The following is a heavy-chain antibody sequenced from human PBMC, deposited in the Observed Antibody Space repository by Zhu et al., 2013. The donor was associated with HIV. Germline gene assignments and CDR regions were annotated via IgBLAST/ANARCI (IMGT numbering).Heavy chain of an antibody. CDR2: IIPIFGTA. Sequence: QVQLVQSGAEVKKPGSSVKVSCKASGGTFSSYAISWVRQAPGQGLEWMGGIIPIFGTANYAQKFQGRATITADESTSTAYMELSSLRSEDTAVYYCARDPSPGYCSGGSCYVDYWGQGTLGHRLL. D-gene: IGHD2-15*01. CDR3: ARDPSPGYCSGGSCYVDY. V-gene: IGHV1-69*01. CDR1: GGTFSSYA. J-gene: IGHJ4*02.